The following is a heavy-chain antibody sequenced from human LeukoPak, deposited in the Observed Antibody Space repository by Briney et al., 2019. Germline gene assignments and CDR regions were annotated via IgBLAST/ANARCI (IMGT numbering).Heavy chain of an antibody. CDR3: ARMSTGWSTDYYYYMDV. CDR1: GFTFSSYA. Sequence: GGSLRLSCAASGFTFSSYAMHWVRRAPGRGLEWVAVISYDGSNKYYADSVKGRFTISRDNSKNTLYLQMNSLRAEDTAVYYCARMSTGWSTDYYYYMDVWGKGTTVTVSS. V-gene: IGHV3-30*04. D-gene: IGHD2-15*01. J-gene: IGHJ6*03. CDR2: ISYDGSNK.